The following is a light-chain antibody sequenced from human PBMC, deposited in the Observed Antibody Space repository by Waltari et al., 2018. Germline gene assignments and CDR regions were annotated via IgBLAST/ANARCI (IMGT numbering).Light chain of an antibody. V-gene: IGKV1-5*03. CDR3: QQYTSFSLT. J-gene: IGKJ4*01. Sequence: DIQMTQSPSSLSAAIGDRVTFTCRASQSISSWLAWYQQKPGKAPKLLISKASTLESGVPSRFSGSGSVTEFTLTISSLQPDDFATYYCQQYTSFSLTFGGGTTVEIK. CDR1: QSISSW. CDR2: KAS.